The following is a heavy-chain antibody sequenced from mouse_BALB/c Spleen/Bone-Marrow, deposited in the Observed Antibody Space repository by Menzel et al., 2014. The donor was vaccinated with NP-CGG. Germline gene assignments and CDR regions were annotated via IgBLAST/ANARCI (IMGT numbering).Heavy chain of an antibody. CDR3: AGRRDDGYYRWDY. D-gene: IGHD2-3*01. J-gene: IGHJ2*01. Sequence: EVQLQQSGPELVKPGASVKMSCKASGYTFSSYVMHWVKQKPGQGLEWIGGINPYNDGTKYNEKFKGKATLTSDKSSSTAYMELSSLTSEDSAVYYCAGRRDDGYYRWDYWGQGTTLTVSS. CDR2: INPYNDGT. CDR1: GYTFSSYV. V-gene: IGHV1-14*01.